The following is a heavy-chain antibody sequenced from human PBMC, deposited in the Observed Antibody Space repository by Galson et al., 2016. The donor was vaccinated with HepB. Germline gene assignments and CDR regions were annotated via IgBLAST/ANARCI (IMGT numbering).Heavy chain of an antibody. J-gene: IGHJ5*02. CDR2: IVPILDIS. D-gene: IGHD3-22*01. Sequence: SCKVSGGTFSGYTFNWVRQAPGQGLEWMGRIVPILDISNCAQKFQGRVTITADKSTSTLYMELTSLTSEDTAVYYCARYSGYSDSSGFRGFDPWGHGTLVTVSS. CDR1: GGTFSGYT. CDR3: ARYSGYSDSSGFRGFDP. V-gene: IGHV1-69*02.